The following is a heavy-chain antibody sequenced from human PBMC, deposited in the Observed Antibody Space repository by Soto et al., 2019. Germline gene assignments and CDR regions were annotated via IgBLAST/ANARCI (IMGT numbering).Heavy chain of an antibody. CDR2: IIPIFGTA. Sequence: SVKFSCKASGGTFSSYAISWVRQAPGQGLEWMGGIIPIFGTANYAQKFQGRVTITADESTSTAYMELSSLRSEDTAVYYCARPPGIVGAEDYFDPWGQGTLVTVSS. CDR3: ARPPGIVGAEDYFDP. CDR1: GGTFSSYA. V-gene: IGHV1-69*13. J-gene: IGHJ5*02. D-gene: IGHD1-26*01.